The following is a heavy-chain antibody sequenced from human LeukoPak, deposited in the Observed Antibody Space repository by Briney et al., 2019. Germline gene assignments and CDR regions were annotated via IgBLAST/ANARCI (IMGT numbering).Heavy chain of an antibody. CDR2: IWYDGSNE. V-gene: IGHV3-33*01. CDR3: AREGLVARGAFDI. D-gene: IGHD5-12*01. J-gene: IGHJ3*02. CDR1: GFTFSSYG. Sequence: GGSLRLSCAASGFTFSSYGMHWVRQAPGKGLEWAAVIWYDGSNEYYADSVKGRFTISRDNSKNTLYLQMNSLRAEDTAVYYCAREGLVARGAFDIWGQGTMVTVSS.